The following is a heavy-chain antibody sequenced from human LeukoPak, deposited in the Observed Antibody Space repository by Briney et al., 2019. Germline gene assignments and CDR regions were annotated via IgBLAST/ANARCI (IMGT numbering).Heavy chain of an antibody. CDR2: IYYSGST. V-gene: IGHV4-59*01. CDR3: ARGGTYYYDSGVDY. CDR1: GGSISSYY. J-gene: IGHJ4*02. Sequence: PSETLSLTCTVSGGSISSYYWSWIRQPPGKGLEWIGYIYYSGSTNYNPSLKSRVTISVDTSKNQFSLKLSSVTAADTAVYYCARGGTYYYDSGVDYWGQGTLVTVSS. D-gene: IGHD3-22*01.